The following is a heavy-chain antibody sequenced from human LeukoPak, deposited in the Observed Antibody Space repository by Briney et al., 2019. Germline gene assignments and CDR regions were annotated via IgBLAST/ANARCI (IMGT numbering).Heavy chain of an antibody. D-gene: IGHD3-10*01. Sequence: GGSLRLSCAASGFTFSSYAMGWVRPAPGKGLEWVSVISGGGSRTYYAASVKGRFTISRDNSETTLYLQMNSLRADDTAVYYCAKGTYYHTSGTSSTETFGENWGQGTLVTVSS. CDR1: GFTFSSYA. CDR3: AKGTYYHTSGTSSTETFGEN. V-gene: IGHV3-23*01. J-gene: IGHJ4*02. CDR2: ISGGGSRT.